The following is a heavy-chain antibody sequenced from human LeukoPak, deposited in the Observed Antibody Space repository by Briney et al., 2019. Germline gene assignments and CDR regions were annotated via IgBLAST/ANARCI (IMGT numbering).Heavy chain of an antibody. CDR1: GFTFSSYW. V-gene: IGHV3-74*01. CDR3: ATRGKNYYDSSGYLGY. Sequence: GGSLRLSRAASGFTFSSYWMHWVRQAPGKGLVWVSRINSDGSSTSYADSVKGRFTISRDNAKNTLYLQMNSLRAEDTAVYYCATRGKNYYDSSGYLGYWGQGTLVTVSS. CDR2: INSDGSST. J-gene: IGHJ4*02. D-gene: IGHD3-22*01.